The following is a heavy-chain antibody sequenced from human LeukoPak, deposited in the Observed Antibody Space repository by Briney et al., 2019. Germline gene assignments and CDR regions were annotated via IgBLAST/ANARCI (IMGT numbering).Heavy chain of an antibody. D-gene: IGHD2-2*01. V-gene: IGHV4-34*01. CDR3: AGRRVPAAISVGMDV. CDR1: GGSFSDYY. J-gene: IGHJ6*04. CDR2: INHSGST. Sequence: SETLSLTCAVYGGSFSDYYWSWIRQPPGKGLEWIGEINHSGSTNHNPSLKSRVAISVDTSKNQFSLKLSSVTAADTAVYYCAGRRVPAAISVGMDVWGRGTKVTVSS.